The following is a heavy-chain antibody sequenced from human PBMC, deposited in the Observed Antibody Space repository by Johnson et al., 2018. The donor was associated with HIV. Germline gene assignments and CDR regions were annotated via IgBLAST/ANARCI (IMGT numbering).Heavy chain of an antibody. J-gene: IGHJ3*02. D-gene: IGHD6-19*01. V-gene: IGHV3-66*02. Sequence: VQLVESGGGLVQPGGSLRLSCAASGFTVSSSYMSWVRQAPGKGLEWVSVIYSGGSTYYADSVTGRFTISTDNSKNTLYLQMNSLRAEDTAVYYCARAPSPQTMAGTTDAFDIWGQGTMVTVSS. CDR3: ARAPSPQTMAGTTDAFDI. CDR2: IYSGGST. CDR1: GFTVSSSY.